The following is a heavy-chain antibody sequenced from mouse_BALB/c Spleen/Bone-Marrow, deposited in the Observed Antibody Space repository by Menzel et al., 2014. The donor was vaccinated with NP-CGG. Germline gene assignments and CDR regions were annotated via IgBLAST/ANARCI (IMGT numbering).Heavy chain of an antibody. V-gene: IGHV7-1*02. J-gene: IGHJ2*01. Sequence: EVMLVESGGGLVQPGGSLILSCATSGFTFSDFYMEWVRQPPGKRLEWIAASRNKATDYSTEYSASVKGRFIVSRDASQSILYLQMSALRAEDTAIYYCARGISDYFDYWGQGTTLTVSS. CDR1: GFTFSDFY. CDR2: SRNKATDYST. CDR3: ARGISDYFDY.